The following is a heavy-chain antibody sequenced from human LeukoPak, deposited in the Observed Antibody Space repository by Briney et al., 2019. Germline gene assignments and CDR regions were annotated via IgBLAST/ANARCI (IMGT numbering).Heavy chain of an antibody. J-gene: IGHJ4*02. Sequence: PSETLSLTCTVSGGSISSSSYYWGWIRQPPGKGLEWIGSIYYSGSTYYNPSLKSRVTISVDTSKNQFSLKLSSVTAADTAVYYCVRVYGSGSYYVSFFDYWGQGTLVTVSS. D-gene: IGHD3-10*01. CDR3: VRVYGSGSYYVSFFDY. V-gene: IGHV4-39*07. CDR2: IYYSGST. CDR1: GGSISSSSYY.